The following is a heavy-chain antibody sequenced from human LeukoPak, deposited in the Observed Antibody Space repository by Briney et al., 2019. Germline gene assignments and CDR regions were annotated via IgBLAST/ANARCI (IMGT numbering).Heavy chain of an antibody. D-gene: IGHD6-13*01. V-gene: IGHV4-59*01. CDR3: ARVTTGIAAAGTISDYYYGMDV. Sequence: SETLSLTCTVSGGSISSYYWSWIRQPPGKGLEWIGYIYYSGSTNYNPSLKSRVTISVDTSKNQFSLKLSSVTAADTAVYYCARVTTGIAAAGTISDYYYGMDVWGQGTTVTVSS. J-gene: IGHJ6*02. CDR2: IYYSGST. CDR1: GGSISSYY.